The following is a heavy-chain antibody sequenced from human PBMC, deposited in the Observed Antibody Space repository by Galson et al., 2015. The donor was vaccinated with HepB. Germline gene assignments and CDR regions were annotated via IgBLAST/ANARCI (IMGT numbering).Heavy chain of an antibody. J-gene: IGHJ6*03. CDR2: ISYDGSNK. V-gene: IGHV3-30-3*01. D-gene: IGHD1-26*01. CDR3: ARVGARYYYYYYMDV. Sequence: SLRLSCAASGFTFSSYAMHWVRQAPGKGLEWVAVISYDGSNKYYADSVKGRFTISRDNSKNTLYLQMNSLRAEDTAVYYCARVGARYYYYYYMDVWGKGTTVTVSS. CDR1: GFTFSSYA.